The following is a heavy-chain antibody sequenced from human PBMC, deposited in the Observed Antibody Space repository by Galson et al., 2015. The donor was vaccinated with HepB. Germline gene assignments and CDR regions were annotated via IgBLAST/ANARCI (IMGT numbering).Heavy chain of an antibody. CDR3: ARSTTIFGDFSFIY. V-gene: IGHV1-8*01. CDR2: MNPNSGNT. J-gene: IGHJ4*02. Sequence: SVKVSCKASGYTFTSYDISWVRQATGQGLEWMGWMNPNSGNTGYAQKFQGRVTMTRNTSISTAYMELSSLRSEDTAVYYCARSTTIFGDFSFIYWGQGTLVTVSS. D-gene: IGHD3-3*01. CDR1: GYTFTSYD.